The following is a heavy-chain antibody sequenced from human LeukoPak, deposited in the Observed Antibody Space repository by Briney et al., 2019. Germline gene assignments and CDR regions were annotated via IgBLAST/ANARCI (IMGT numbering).Heavy chain of an antibody. CDR3: ARHNSFLGAFDI. D-gene: IGHD2/OR15-2a*01. CDR2: IYYSGST. Sequence: SETLSLTCTVSGGSISSYYWSWLRQPPGKGLEWIGYIYYSGSTNYNPSLKSRVTISVDTSKNQFSLELSSVTAADTAVYYCARHNSFLGAFDIWGQGTMVTVSS. V-gene: IGHV4-59*08. CDR1: GGSISSYY. J-gene: IGHJ3*02.